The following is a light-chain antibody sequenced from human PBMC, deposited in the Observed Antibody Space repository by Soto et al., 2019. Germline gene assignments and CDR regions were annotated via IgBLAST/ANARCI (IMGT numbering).Light chain of an antibody. J-gene: IGLJ1*01. V-gene: IGLV1-44*01. CDR2: SNN. CDR1: SSNIGSNT. CDR3: AAWDDSLNGYV. Sequence: QPALTQPPSASETPGQRVTISCSGSSSNIGSNTVNWYQQLPVTAPKLLIYSNNQRPSGVPDRFSGSKSGTSASLAISGLQSEDEADYYCAAWDDSLNGYVYGTGTKVTVL.